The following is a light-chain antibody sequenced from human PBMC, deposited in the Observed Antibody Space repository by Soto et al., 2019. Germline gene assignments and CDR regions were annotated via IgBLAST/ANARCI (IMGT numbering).Light chain of an antibody. CDR2: AAS. V-gene: IGKV1-39*01. J-gene: IGKJ3*01. Sequence: DIQMTQSPSTLPASVGDRVTISVGASQSISSYLNWYQQKPGKAPKLLIYAASSLQSGVPSRFSGSGSGTDFTLTISSLQPEDFATYYCQQSYSTPPGTFGPGTKVDIK. CDR3: QQSYSTPPGT. CDR1: QSISSY.